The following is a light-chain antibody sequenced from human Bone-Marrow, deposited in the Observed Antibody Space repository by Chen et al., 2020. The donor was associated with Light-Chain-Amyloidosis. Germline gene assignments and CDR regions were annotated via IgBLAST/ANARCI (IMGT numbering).Light chain of an antibody. CDR2: AAF. Sequence: AIQMTQSPSSLSASVGERVTITCRASQGIRNDLGLFQQKPGKAPKPLFYAAFNLHSGVPSRFRGSVSVTDFTLTISSLQPEDFATYFCLQDYNFPPTVGQGPKLEIK. V-gene: IGKV1-6*01. CDR3: LQDYNFPPT. J-gene: IGKJ2*01. CDR1: QGIRND.